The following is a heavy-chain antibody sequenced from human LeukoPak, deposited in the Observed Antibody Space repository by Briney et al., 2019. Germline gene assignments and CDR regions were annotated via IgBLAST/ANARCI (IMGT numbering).Heavy chain of an antibody. V-gene: IGHV3-9*01. J-gene: IGHJ1*01. CDR2: ISWNSGTI. CDR1: GFTFDNYT. Sequence: GGSLRLSCAASGFTFDNYTMNWVRQVPGKGLEWISLISWNSGTIGYADSVKGRFTISRDNANNFLYLQMNSLRAEDTALYYCARAYKDRSLAGKKEFFQHWGQGTLVTVSS. D-gene: IGHD6-19*01. CDR3: ARAYKDRSLAGKKEFFQH.